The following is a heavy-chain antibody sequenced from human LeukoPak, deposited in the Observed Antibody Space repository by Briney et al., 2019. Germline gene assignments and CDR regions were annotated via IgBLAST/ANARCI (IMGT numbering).Heavy chain of an antibody. Sequence: GGSLRLSCAVSGLNFRSFWMSWVRQAPGKGLEWVANIKQDETEKFYDDSVKGRFTISRDNAKNSLYLQMNSLRVEDSAVYYCARGFYFSMTELYYLDLWGRGTLVTVSS. J-gene: IGHJ2*01. V-gene: IGHV3-7*04. D-gene: IGHD2-15*01. CDR1: GLNFRSFW. CDR2: IKQDETEK. CDR3: ARGFYFSMTELYYLDL.